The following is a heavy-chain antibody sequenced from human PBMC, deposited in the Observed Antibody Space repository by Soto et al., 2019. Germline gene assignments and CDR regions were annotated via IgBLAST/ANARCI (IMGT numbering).Heavy chain of an antibody. J-gene: IGHJ4*02. CDR2: IIPIFGTA. Sequence: SVKVSCKASAGNYSSDAISWVRQAPGQALEWMGGIIPIFGTANYAQKFQGRVTITADESTSTAYMELSSLRSEDTAVYYCARGGGYSYGSHYWGQGTLVTVSS. D-gene: IGHD5-18*01. CDR3: ARGGGYSYGSHY. V-gene: IGHV1-69*13. CDR1: AGNYSSDA.